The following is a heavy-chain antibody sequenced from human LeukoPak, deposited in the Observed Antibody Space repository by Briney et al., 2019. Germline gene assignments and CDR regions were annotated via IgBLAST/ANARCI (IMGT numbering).Heavy chain of an antibody. D-gene: IGHD3-10*01. V-gene: IGHV2-5*01. J-gene: IGHJ4*02. CDR2: IYWNDDK. Sequence: SGPTLVKPTQTLTLTCTFSGFSPSTSGVGVGWIRQPPGKALEWLALIYWNDDKRYSPSLKSRLTITKDTSKNQVVLTMTNMDPVDTATYYCAHYYYGSGSYRYYFDYWGQGTLVTVSS. CDR3: AHYYYGSGSYRYYFDY. CDR1: GFSPSTSGVG.